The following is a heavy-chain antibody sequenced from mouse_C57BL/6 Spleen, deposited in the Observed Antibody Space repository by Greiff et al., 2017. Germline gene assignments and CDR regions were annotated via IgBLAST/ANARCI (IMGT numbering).Heavy chain of an antibody. J-gene: IGHJ2*01. D-gene: IGHD1-1*01. V-gene: IGHV7-4*01. CDR3: VKAGDYYGSSRVFDY. CDR2: IRNKANGYTT. CDR1: GFTFTDYY. Sequence: EVQRVESGGGLVQPGASLRLSCAASGFTFTDYYMSWVRQPPGKAPEWLALIRNKANGYTTEYTASVKGRFTISRDNSQNSLYLQMNTLRAEDSATYYCVKAGDYYGSSRVFDYWGQGTTLTVSS.